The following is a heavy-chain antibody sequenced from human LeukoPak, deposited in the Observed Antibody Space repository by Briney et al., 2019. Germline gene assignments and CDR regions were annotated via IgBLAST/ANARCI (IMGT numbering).Heavy chain of an antibody. Sequence: SETLSLTCTVSYDSISNYYWSWIRQPPGKGPEWIGHIYYSGSTNYNPSLKSRVTISIDTSKNQFSLKLNSVSAADTAVYYCATILSSGRVGHWGQGALVTVSS. D-gene: IGHD2-15*01. CDR2: IYYSGST. V-gene: IGHV4-59*01. CDR1: YDSISNYY. J-gene: IGHJ4*02. CDR3: ATILSSGRVGH.